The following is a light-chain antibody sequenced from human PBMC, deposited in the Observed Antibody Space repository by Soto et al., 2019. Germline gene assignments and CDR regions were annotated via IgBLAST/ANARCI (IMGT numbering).Light chain of an antibody. CDR1: QTISTW. V-gene: IGKV1-5*01. CDR2: DAS. Sequence: DIQVTQSPPTLSASVGDRVTITCRASQTISTWMAWYQQKPGKAPKLLVYDASTFQSGVASRFSGSGSGTEFTLIISGLQPDDSATYYCQQYTNTNNPWMFGQGTKVYI. J-gene: IGKJ1*01. CDR3: QQYTNTNNPWM.